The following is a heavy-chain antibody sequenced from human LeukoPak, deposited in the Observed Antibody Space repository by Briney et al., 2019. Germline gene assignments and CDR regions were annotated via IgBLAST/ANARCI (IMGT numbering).Heavy chain of an antibody. CDR1: GVSISSSNYY. CDR2: IYYRGNA. V-gene: IGHV4-39*07. Sequence: PSETLSLTCTVSGVSISSSNYYWAWLRQPPGQGLEWIGSIYYRGNAYYNPSLKSRVTISVDTSKYQFSLSPSSVTAADTAVYYCPREEDRSGEWGQGTLVTVT. CDR3: PREEDRSGE. D-gene: IGHD3-22*01. J-gene: IGHJ4*02.